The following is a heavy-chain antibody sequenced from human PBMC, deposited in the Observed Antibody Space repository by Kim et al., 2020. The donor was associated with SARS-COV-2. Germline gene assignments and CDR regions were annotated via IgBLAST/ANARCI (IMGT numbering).Heavy chain of an antibody. D-gene: IGHD4-17*01. J-gene: IGHJ3*02. Sequence: GGSLRLSCAASGFTFSSYAMSWVRQAPGKGLEWVSAISGSGGSTYYADSVKGRFTISRDNSKNTLYLQMNSLRAEDTAVYYCAKVDRITVTTKGGAFDIWGQGTMVTVSS. CDR3: AKVDRITVTTKGGAFDI. V-gene: IGHV3-23*01. CDR1: GFTFSSYA. CDR2: ISGSGGST.